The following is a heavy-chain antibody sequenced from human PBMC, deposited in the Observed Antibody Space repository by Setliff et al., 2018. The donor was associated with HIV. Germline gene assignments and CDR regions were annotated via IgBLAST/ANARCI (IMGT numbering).Heavy chain of an antibody. CDR3: ANSPYYYDSSGYSYFDY. CDR2: ISTYNGNT. D-gene: IGHD3-22*01. CDR1: GYTFTSYG. J-gene: IGHJ4*02. Sequence: ASVKVSCKASGYTFTSYGISWVRQAPGQGLEWMGWISTYNGNTNYAQKLQGRVTMTTDTSTTTAYMELRSLKSDDTAVYYCANSPYYYDSSGYSYFDYWGQGTLVTVSS. V-gene: IGHV1-18*01.